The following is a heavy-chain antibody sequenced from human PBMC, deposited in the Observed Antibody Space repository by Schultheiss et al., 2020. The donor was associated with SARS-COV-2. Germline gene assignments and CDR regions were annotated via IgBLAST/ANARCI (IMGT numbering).Heavy chain of an antibody. J-gene: IGHJ5*02. CDR1: GGSISSGDYY. V-gene: IGHV4-30-4*01. Sequence: SETLSLTCTVSGGSISSGDYYWSWIRQPPGKGLEWIAYVYYTGSSDYNPSLKSRVTISVDTSKNQFSLKMSSVSAADTAVYYCARHHRDPRFDPWGQGNLVTVSS. CDR2: VYYTGSS. D-gene: IGHD1-14*01. CDR3: ARHHRDPRFDP.